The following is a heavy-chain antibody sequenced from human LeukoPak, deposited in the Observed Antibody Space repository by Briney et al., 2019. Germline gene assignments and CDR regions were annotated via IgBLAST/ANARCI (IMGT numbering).Heavy chain of an antibody. V-gene: IGHV4-38-2*02. CDR1: GYSISSAYY. J-gene: IGHJ3*02. D-gene: IGHD1-26*01. CDR2: IHHSGST. CDR3: ARDRVGATYAFDI. Sequence: SETLSLTCAVSGYSISSAYYWGWMRQPPGKGLDGIVSIHHSGSTYFNPSLKSRVTISVDTSKNQFSLKLTSVTAADTAVYYCARDRVGATYAFDIWGQGTMVTVSS.